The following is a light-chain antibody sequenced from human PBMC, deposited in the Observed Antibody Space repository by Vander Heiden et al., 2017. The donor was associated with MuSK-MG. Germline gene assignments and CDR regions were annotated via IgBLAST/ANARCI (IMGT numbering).Light chain of an antibody. CDR1: QSVLYRSNNKNY. Sequence: DIVITQSPDALSVSLGERATINSESSQSVLYRSNNKNYLAWYQQKPGQPPKLLLYWASTREAGVPDRFSGSGSGTDFTLTISSLQAEDAAVYYCQQYDSSPALTFGGGTKVEIK. CDR2: WAS. V-gene: IGKV4-1*01. J-gene: IGKJ4*01. CDR3: QQYDSSPALT.